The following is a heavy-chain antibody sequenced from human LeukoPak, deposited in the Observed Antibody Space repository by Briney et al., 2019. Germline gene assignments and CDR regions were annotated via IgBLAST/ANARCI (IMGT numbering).Heavy chain of an antibody. CDR2: ISAYNGNT. J-gene: IGHJ6*03. CDR3: ARRDYYGSGSYPYYYDYYMDV. Sequence: ASVKVSCKASGYTFTSYGISWVRQAPGQGLEWMGWISAYNGNTNYAHKFQGRVTMTRNTSISTAYMELSSLRSEDTAVYYCARRDYYGSGSYPYYYDYYMDVWGKGTTVTISS. CDR1: GYTFTSYG. D-gene: IGHD3-10*01. V-gene: IGHV1-18*01.